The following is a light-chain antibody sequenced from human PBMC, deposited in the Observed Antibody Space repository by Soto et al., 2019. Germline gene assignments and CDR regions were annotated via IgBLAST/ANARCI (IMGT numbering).Light chain of an antibody. Sequence: QSALTQPPSVSGSPGQSVAISCTGTSSDVGGYNRVSWYQQPPGTAPKLMIYDVSNRPSGVPDRFSGSKSGNTASLTISGLQAEDEADYYYSSYTTSSTYVFGTGTKRTVL. CDR1: SSDVGGYNR. CDR3: SSYTTSSTYV. J-gene: IGLJ1*01. CDR2: DVS. V-gene: IGLV2-18*02.